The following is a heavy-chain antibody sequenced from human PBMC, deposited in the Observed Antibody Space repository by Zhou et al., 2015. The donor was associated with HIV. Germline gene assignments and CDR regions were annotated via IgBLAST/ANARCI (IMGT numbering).Heavy chain of an antibody. CDR2: ISKSGDTI. CDR1: GFTFSDFY. D-gene: IGHD4/OR15-4a*01. Sequence: QVQLVDSGGGLVKPGGSLRLSCAASGFTFSDFYMSWIRQAPGKGLEWVSYISKSGDTIFYTDSVKGRFTISRDNAKNSLYLQMSSLRVEDTALYYCARDMVGDWYFDLWGRGTLVTVSS. CDR3: ARDMVGDWYFDL. J-gene: IGHJ2*01. V-gene: IGHV3-11*01.